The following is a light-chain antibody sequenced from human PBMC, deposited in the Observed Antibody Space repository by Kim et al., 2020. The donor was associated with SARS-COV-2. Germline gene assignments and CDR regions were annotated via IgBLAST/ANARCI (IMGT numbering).Light chain of an antibody. CDR3: QQSITFPLT. Sequence: ASVGDRVTSTCRASQDITTWLVWYQQKPGKAPNLLIYSASNLERGVPSRFSGSGSGTEFTLTLSSLQPEDIATYYCQQSITFPLTFGGGTKVDIK. CDR1: QDITTW. CDR2: SAS. J-gene: IGKJ4*01. V-gene: IGKV1-12*01.